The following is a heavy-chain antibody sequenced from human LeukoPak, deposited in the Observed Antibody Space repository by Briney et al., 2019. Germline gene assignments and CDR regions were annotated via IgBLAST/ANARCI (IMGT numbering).Heavy chain of an antibody. CDR3: AKSTGAHNYFDY. V-gene: IGHV3-48*03. Sequence: PGGSLRLSCAASGFTFSSYEMNWVRQAPGKGLEWVSYISSSGSTIYYADSVKGRFTISRDNSKNTLYLQMNSLRAEDTAVYYCAKSTGAHNYFDYWGQGTLVTVSS. J-gene: IGHJ4*02. CDR1: GFTFSSYE. CDR2: ISSSGSTI.